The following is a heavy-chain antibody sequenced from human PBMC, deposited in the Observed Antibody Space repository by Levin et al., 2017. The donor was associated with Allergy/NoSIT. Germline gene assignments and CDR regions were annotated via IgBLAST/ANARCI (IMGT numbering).Heavy chain of an antibody. CDR2: ISYDGSNK. J-gene: IGHJ4*02. CDR1: GFTFSKHA. V-gene: IGHV3-30-3*01. D-gene: IGHD6-19*01. CDR3: ARDANPSSGWYHYFDY. Sequence: GESLKISCAASGFTFSKHAMHWVRQAPGKGLEWVASISYDGSNKYYADSVKGRFTISRDNSKNTLYLQMNSLRAEDTAVYYCARDANPSSGWYHYFDYWGQGTLVTVSS.